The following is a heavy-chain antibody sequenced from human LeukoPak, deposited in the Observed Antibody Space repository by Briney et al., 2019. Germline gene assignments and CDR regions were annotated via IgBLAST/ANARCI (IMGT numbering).Heavy chain of an antibody. CDR2: IYYSGST. Sequence: SETLSLTCTVSGGSISSYCWSWIRQPPGKGLEWIGYIYYSGSTNYNPSLKSRVTISVDTSKNQFSLKLSSVTAADTAVYYCARDTLWNYFDYWGQGTLVTVSS. CDR3: ARDTLWNYFDY. J-gene: IGHJ4*02. CDR1: GGSISSYC. D-gene: IGHD3-10*01. V-gene: IGHV4-59*01.